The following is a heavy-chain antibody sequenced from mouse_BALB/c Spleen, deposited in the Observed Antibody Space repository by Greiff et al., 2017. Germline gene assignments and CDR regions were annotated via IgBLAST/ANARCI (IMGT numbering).Heavy chain of an antibody. CDR2: ISDGGSYT. J-gene: IGHJ4*01. V-gene: IGHV5-4*02. Sequence: DVKLQESGGGLVKPGGSLKLSCAASGFTFSDYYMYWVRQTPEKRLEWVATISDGGSYTYYPDSVKGRFTISRDNAKNNLYLQMSSLKSEDTAMYYCAREEGGGYEYYYAMDYWGQGTSVTVSS. D-gene: IGHD2-2*01. CDR1: GFTFSDYY. CDR3: AREEGGGYEYYYAMDY.